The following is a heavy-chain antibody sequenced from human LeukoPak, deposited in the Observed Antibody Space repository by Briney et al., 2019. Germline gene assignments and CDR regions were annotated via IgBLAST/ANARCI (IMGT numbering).Heavy chain of an antibody. Sequence: SGTLSLTCAVSGGSITTTNWWSWVRQPPGRGLEWIGEVHLSGATNYNPSLESRVSMSIDKSKNHLSLEVTSVTAADTAIYYCTRETGAFSPFGFWGQGTLLTVSS. CDR1: GGSITTTNW. CDR3: TRETGAFSPFGF. J-gene: IGHJ4*02. V-gene: IGHV4-4*02. CDR2: VHLSGAT. D-gene: IGHD7-27*01.